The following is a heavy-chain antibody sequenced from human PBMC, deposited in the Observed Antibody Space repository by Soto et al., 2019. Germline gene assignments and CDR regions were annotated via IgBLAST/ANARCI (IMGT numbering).Heavy chain of an antibody. CDR1: GGTFSSYA. J-gene: IGHJ6*02. Sequence: ASVKDSCKASGGTFSSYAISWVRQAPGQGLEWMGGIIPIFGTANYAQKFQGRVTITADESTSTAYMELSSLRSEDTAVYYCARARYSSSWYYYYGMDVWGQGTTVTVSS. CDR3: ARARYSSSWYYYYGMDV. V-gene: IGHV1-69*13. D-gene: IGHD6-13*01. CDR2: IIPIFGTA.